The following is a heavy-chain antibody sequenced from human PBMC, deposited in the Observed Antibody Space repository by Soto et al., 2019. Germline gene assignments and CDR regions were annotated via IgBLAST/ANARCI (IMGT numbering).Heavy chain of an antibody. Sequence: SVNAPCQDSGGTFSSYAIGWVRQAPGQGPEWMGGIIPIFGTANYAQKFQGRVTITADESTSTAYMELSSLRSEDTAVYYCARDLTRGLMDVWGQGTTVTVS. CDR2: IIPIFGTA. CDR1: GGTFSSYA. V-gene: IGHV1-69*13. CDR3: ARDLTRGLMDV. J-gene: IGHJ6*02.